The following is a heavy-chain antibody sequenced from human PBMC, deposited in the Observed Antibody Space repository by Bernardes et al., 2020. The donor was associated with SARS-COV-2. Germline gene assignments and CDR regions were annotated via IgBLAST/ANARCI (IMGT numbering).Heavy chain of an antibody. J-gene: IGHJ4*02. D-gene: IGHD3-3*01. CDR2: IHHSGST. Sequence: SETLSLTCTVSGDSVSSGSDYWSWIRQPPGKGLEWIGYIHHSGSTNYNPSLKSRVTISLDTSKNQFSLKLSSVTAADTAVYYCAREKGFYLDYWGQGTLVTVSS. CDR1: GDSVSSGSDY. V-gene: IGHV4-61*01. CDR3: AREKGFYLDY.